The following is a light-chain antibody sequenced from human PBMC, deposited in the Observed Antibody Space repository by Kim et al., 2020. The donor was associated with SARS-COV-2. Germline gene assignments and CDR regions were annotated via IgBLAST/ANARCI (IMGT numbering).Light chain of an antibody. V-gene: IGKV1-27*01. CDR2: GAS. CDR3: QKYDSAPWT. Sequence: DIQMAQSPSSLSASVGDRVTITCRASQGISNSLAWYRQKPGKVPMLLIYGASTLRSGVPSRFRGSGSGTDFTLTTSSLQPEDAATYYCQKYDSAPWTFGQGTKVDIK. J-gene: IGKJ1*01. CDR1: QGISNS.